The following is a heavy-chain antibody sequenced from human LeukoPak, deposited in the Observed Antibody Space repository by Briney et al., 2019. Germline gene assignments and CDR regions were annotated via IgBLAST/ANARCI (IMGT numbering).Heavy chain of an antibody. CDR2: ISYDGSNK. D-gene: IGHD6-6*01. CDR1: GFTFSSYG. CDR3: AKGVAIAARRGPPQH. V-gene: IGHV3-30*18. Sequence: GGSLRLSCAASGFTFSSYGMRWVRQAPGKGLEWVAVISYDGSNKYYADSVKGRFTISRDNSKNTLYLQMNSLRAEDTAVYYCAKGVAIAARRGPPQHWGQGTLVTVSS. J-gene: IGHJ1*01.